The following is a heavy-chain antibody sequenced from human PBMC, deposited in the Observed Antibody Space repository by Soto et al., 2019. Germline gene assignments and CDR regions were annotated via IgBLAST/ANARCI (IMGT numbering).Heavy chain of an antibody. CDR2: VSPYNGNT. D-gene: IGHD1-1*01. CDR3: VRGGILEANRPYYYYGLDV. Sequence: GASVKVSCKAFGYTFTTYCLSWVRQAPVQGLEWMGWVSPYNGNTYYAPRLQGRVTMTTDTSTTTAYMSLRSLRSDDTAIYYCVRGGILEANRPYYYYGLDVWGQGTPVTVSS. J-gene: IGHJ6*02. V-gene: IGHV1-18*01. CDR1: GYTFTTYC.